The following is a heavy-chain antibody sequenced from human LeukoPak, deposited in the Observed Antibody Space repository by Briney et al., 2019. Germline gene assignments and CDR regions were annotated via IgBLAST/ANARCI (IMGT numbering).Heavy chain of an antibody. CDR2: ISWNSGSI. Sequence: PGRSLRLSCAASGFTFDDYAMHWVRQAPGKGLEWVSGISWNSGSIGYADSVKGRFTISRDNAKNSLYPQMNSLRAEDTALYYCAKGSGYSYGTIVDYWGQGTLVTVSS. D-gene: IGHD5-18*01. V-gene: IGHV3-9*01. CDR1: GFTFDDYA. CDR3: AKGSGYSYGTIVDY. J-gene: IGHJ4*02.